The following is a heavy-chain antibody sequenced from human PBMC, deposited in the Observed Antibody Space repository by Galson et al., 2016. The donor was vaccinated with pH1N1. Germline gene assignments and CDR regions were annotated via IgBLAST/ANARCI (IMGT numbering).Heavy chain of an antibody. Sequence: QSGAEVKKPGESLRISCQGSGYTFSSYWIAWVRLMPGKGLEWMGNIYPGDSDAKYSPSFQGHVTFSVDKSIRTVYLQWSGLKASDTAMYFCARRSDVGLVYWGQGTLVTVSS. CDR3: ARRSDVGLVY. V-gene: IGHV5-51*03. J-gene: IGHJ4*02. CDR1: GYTFSSYW. D-gene: IGHD6-6*01. CDR2: IYPGDSDA.